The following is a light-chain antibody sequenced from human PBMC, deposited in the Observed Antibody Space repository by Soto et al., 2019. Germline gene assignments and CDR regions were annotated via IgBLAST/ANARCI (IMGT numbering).Light chain of an antibody. CDR2: GAS. J-gene: IGKJ1*01. Sequence: DIQMTQSPSTLSASVGDRVIITCRASQTVERWMAWYQQKPGKAPKLLIFGASNLHIGVPSRFSGSGSGTEFTLTISNLLREDFATYYCQQSYFILGTFGRGTKVEI. CDR3: QQSYFILGT. V-gene: IGKV1-5*01. CDR1: QTVERW.